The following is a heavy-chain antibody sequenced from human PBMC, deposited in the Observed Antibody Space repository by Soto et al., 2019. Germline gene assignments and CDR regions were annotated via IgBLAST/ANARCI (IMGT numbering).Heavy chain of an antibody. CDR1: GFTFSSYA. J-gene: IGHJ6*03. CDR2: ISGSGGST. V-gene: IGHV3-23*01. Sequence: EVQLLESGGGLVQPGGSLRLSCAASGFTFSSYAMSWVRQAPGKGLEWVSAISGSGGSTYYADSVKGRFTISRDNSKNTLYLQMNSLRAEDTAVYYCAKGLSVGEFRRYYYYYYMDVWCKETTVTVSS. CDR3: AKGLSVGEFRRYYYYYYMDV. D-gene: IGHD3-10*01.